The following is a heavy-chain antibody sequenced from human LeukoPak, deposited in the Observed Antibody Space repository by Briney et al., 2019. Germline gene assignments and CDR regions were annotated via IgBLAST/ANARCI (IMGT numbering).Heavy chain of an antibody. CDR2: INNDGRHT. D-gene: IGHD1-26*01. V-gene: IGHV3-74*01. CDR1: GLTFSNYW. J-gene: IGHJ5*01. Sequence: PGGCLRLSCAASGLTFSNYWIHSVRHAPAKGLVWVSYINNDGRHTICADSVRGRFTISRDNAKNTLYLQMNSLRADGTAVYYCARGGLMGATPDSWGQGTLVTVSS. CDR3: ARGGLMGATPDS.